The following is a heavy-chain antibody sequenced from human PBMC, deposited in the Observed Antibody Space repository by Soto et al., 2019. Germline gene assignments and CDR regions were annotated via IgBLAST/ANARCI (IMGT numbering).Heavy chain of an antibody. D-gene: IGHD4-17*01. CDR2: ISGDGGRS. J-gene: IGHJ4*02. Sequence: GGSLRLSCAASGFIFSNHWLSWSRQAPGKGLEWVADISGDGGRSYYADSVKGRFTISRDDSKNTLYLQMNSLRAEDTAVYYCAKDATSYGDYVIDYWGQGTLVTVS. CDR3: AKDATSYGDYVIDY. CDR1: GFIFSNHW. V-gene: IGHV3-23*01.